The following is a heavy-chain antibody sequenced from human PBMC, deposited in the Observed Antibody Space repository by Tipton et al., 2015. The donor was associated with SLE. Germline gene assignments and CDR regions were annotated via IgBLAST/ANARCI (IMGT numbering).Heavy chain of an antibody. V-gene: IGHV4-59*11. Sequence: TLSLTCTASGGSISSHYWSWIRQPPGKGLEWIGYIYYSGSTNYNPSLKSRVTISVDTSKNQFSLKLSSVTAADTAVYYCARDDVRTVTRRGFDYWGQGTLVTVSS. CDR3: ARDDVRTVTRRGFDY. CDR2: IYYSGST. D-gene: IGHD4-11*01. CDR1: GGSISSHY. J-gene: IGHJ4*02.